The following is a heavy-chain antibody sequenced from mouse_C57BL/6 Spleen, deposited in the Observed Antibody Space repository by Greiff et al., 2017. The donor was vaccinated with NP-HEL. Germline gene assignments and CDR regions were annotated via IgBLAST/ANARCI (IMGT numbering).Heavy chain of an antibody. CDR3: ARSRDYDNGFAY. Sequence: EVQLQQSGPELVKPGASVKISCKASGYTFTDYYMNWVKQSHGKSLEWIGDINPNNGGTSYNQKFKGKATLTVDKSSSTAYMELRSLTSEDSAVYYCARSRDYDNGFAYWGQGTLVTVSA. V-gene: IGHV1-26*01. CDR1: GYTFTDYY. CDR2: INPNNGGT. D-gene: IGHD2-4*01. J-gene: IGHJ3*01.